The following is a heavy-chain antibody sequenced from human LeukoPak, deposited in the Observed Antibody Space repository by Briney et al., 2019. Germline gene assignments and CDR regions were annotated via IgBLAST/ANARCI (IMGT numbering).Heavy chain of an antibody. Sequence: ASVKVSCKASGYTFTSYGISWVRQAPGQGLEWMGLISAYNGNTNYAQKLQGRVTMTTDTSTSTAYMELRSLRSDDTAVYYCARDGVGPFSERHFIWGQGTLVTVSS. CDR1: GYTFTSYG. CDR2: ISAYNGNT. V-gene: IGHV1-18*01. D-gene: IGHD2/OR15-2a*01. CDR3: ARDGVGPFSERHFI. J-gene: IGHJ4*02.